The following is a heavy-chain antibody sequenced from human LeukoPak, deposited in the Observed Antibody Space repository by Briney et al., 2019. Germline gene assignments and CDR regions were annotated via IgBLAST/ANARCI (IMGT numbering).Heavy chain of an antibody. Sequence: PGGSLRLSCAASGFTFSSYSMNWVRQAPGKGLEWVSSISSSSSYIYHADSVKGRFTISRDNAKNSLYLQMNSLRAEDTAVYYCARDHQYDILTGYPDYWGQGTLVTVSS. V-gene: IGHV3-21*04. CDR1: GFTFSSYS. CDR3: ARDHQYDILTGYPDY. J-gene: IGHJ4*02. D-gene: IGHD3-9*01. CDR2: ISSSSSYI.